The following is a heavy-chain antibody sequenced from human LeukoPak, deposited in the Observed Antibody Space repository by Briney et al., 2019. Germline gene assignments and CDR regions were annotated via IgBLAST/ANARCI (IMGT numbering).Heavy chain of an antibody. Sequence: SETLSLTRTVSGGSISSYYWSWIRQPAGKGLEWIGRIYTSGSTNYNPSLKSRVTMSVDTSKNQFSLKLSSVTAADTAVYYCARDHPRNSHGGFGYWGQGTLVTVSS. J-gene: IGHJ4*02. CDR1: GGSISSYY. D-gene: IGHD3-16*01. CDR2: IYTSGST. CDR3: ARDHPRNSHGGFGY. V-gene: IGHV4-4*07.